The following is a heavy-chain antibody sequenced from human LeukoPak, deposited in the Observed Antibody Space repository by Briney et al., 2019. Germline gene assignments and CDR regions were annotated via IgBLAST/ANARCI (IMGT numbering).Heavy chain of an antibody. J-gene: IGHJ4*02. D-gene: IGHD6-13*01. Sequence: SETLSFICTVSGGSISSYYWSWIRQPPGKGLEWIGYIYYSGSTNYDPSLKSRVTISVDTSKNQFSLKLSSVTAADTAVYYCARANGYISSWTDYWGQGTLVTVSS. CDR2: IYYSGST. CDR1: GGSISSYY. CDR3: ARANGYISSWTDY. V-gene: IGHV4-59*01.